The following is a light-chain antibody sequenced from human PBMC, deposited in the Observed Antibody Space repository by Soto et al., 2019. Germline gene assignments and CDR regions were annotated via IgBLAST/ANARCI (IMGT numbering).Light chain of an antibody. J-gene: IGKJ4*01. CDR2: AAS. Sequence: IQLTQSPSSLSASIGDRVTITCRAGQGISTFLAWYQQTPRKAPKLLIYAASTLQSGVPSRFSGSGSGTDFTLTISSPQPEDFATYYCQQLHSYPLTFGGGTKVDIK. CDR1: QGISTF. CDR3: QQLHSYPLT. V-gene: IGKV1-9*01.